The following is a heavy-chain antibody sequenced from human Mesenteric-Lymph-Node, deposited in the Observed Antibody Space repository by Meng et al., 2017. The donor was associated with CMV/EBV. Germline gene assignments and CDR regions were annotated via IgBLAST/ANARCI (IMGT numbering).Heavy chain of an antibody. D-gene: IGHD6-13*01. V-gene: IGHV4-34*01. CDR3: ASCSSSWYRDFDY. Sequence: GSLRLSCAVYGGSFSGYYWSWIRQPPGKGLEWIGEINHSGSTNYNPSLKSRVTISVDTSKNQFSLKLSSVTAADTAVYYCASCSSSWYRDFDYWGQGTLVTVSS. CDR2: INHSGST. CDR1: GGSFSGYY. J-gene: IGHJ4*02.